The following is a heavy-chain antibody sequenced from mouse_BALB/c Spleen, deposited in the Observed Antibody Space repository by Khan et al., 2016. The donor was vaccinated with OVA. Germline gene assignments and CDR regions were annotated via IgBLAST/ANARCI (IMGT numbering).Heavy chain of an antibody. V-gene: IGHV2-9*02. J-gene: IGHJ2*01. CDR3: ARLEDV. Sequence: QVQLKEPGPGLVAPSQSLSITCTVSGFSLTSYGVHWVRQPPGKGLEWLGVIWAGGRTNYNSTVMSRLNISKDNTKSQVFLKMNSMQTDETAMYYCARLEDVWGQGTTLTVSS. CDR2: IWAGGRT. CDR1: GFSLTSYG.